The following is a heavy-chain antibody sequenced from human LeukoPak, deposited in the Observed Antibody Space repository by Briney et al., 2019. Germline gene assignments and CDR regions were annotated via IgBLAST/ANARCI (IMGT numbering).Heavy chain of an antibody. Sequence: AGGSLRLSCAASGFTFTSYEMNWVRQAPGKGVEWVSFISTSSSYIHNADSVKGRFTISRDNAENSLYLQMNSLRAEDTAVYYCARAAIAAARIYYYMDVWGKGTTVTVSS. CDR3: ARAAIAAARIYYYMDV. D-gene: IGHD6-13*01. CDR1: GFTFTSYE. CDR2: ISTSSSYI. J-gene: IGHJ6*03. V-gene: IGHV3-21*01.